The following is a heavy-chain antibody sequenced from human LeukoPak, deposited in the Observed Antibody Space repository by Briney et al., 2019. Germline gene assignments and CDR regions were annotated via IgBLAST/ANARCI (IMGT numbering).Heavy chain of an antibody. D-gene: IGHD2-2*01. CDR1: GGTFSSYA. CDR3: ARARAIVPAPLGY. Sequence: AAVKVSCKASGGTFSSYAISWVRQAPGQGLEWMGRIIPIFGTANYAQKFQGRVTNTTDESTSTAYMELSSLRSEDTAVYYCARARAIVPAPLGYWGQGTLVTVSS. CDR2: IIPIFGTA. V-gene: IGHV1-69*05. J-gene: IGHJ4*02.